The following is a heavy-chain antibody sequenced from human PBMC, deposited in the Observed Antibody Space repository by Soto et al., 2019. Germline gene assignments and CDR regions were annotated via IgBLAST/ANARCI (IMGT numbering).Heavy chain of an antibody. J-gene: IGHJ6*03. Sequence: QVQLVQSGAEVKKPGSSVKVSCKASGGTFSSYTISWVRQAPGQGLEWMGRIIPILGIANYAQKFQGRVRITADKSTSTAFMDLSSLRSEDTAVYYCASADRYCSGGSCYYYYYMDVWGKGTTVIVSS. D-gene: IGHD2-15*01. CDR1: GGTFSSYT. CDR2: IIPILGIA. CDR3: ASADRYCSGGSCYYYYYMDV. V-gene: IGHV1-69*02.